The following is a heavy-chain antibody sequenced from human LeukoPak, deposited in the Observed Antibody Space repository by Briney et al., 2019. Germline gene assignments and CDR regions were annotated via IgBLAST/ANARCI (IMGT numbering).Heavy chain of an antibody. CDR1: GGSISSHY. V-gene: IGHV4-59*11. CDR2: IYYSGST. Sequence: PSETLSLTCTVSGGSISSHYWSWIRQPPGKGLEWIGYIYYSGSTNSNPSLKSRVTISVDTSKNQFSLKLSSVTTADTAVYYCARDRGNYPDYWGQGTLVTVSS. J-gene: IGHJ4*02. CDR3: ARDRGNYPDY.